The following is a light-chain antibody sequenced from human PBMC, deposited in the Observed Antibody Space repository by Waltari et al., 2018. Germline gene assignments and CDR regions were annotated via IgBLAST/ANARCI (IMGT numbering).Light chain of an antibody. CDR3: SSYAGSSKGV. CDR2: AVS. CDR1: SSYVGNYKL. J-gene: IGLJ2*01. Sequence: QAALTQPAPVSGSTGQSITTSSTGTSSYVGNYKLSSWYKQHPGKAPKRMIYAVSKRPSGVSDRFSGSKSGDMAALTISGRQPEDEAEYFCSSYAGSSKGVFGGGTKVTVL. V-gene: IGLV2-23*02.